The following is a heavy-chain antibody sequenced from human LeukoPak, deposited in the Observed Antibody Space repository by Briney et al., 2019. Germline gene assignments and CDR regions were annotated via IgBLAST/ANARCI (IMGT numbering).Heavy chain of an antibody. J-gene: IGHJ4*02. D-gene: IGHD3-9*01. Sequence: GGSLRLSCAASGFTFSSYGMHWVRQAPGKGLEWVAVISYDGSNKYYADSVKGRFTISRDNSKSTLYLQMNSLRAEDTAVYYCAKAGGFDWLTLDYWGQGTLVTVSS. CDR3: AKAGGFDWLTLDY. CDR1: GFTFSSYG. CDR2: ISYDGSNK. V-gene: IGHV3-30*18.